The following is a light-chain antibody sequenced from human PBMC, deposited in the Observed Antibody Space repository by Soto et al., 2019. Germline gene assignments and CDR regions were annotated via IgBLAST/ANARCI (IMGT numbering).Light chain of an antibody. J-gene: IGLJ1*01. CDR3: ASYAGTKLFV. Sequence: LTQPPSASGSPGQSLTISCTGTSSDVGFYNFVSWYQQRPGKAPKLVIYEVTKRPSGVPDRFSGSKSGSTASLTVSGLQADDEAEYYCASYAGTKLFVFGSGTKVTVL. CDR1: SSDVGFYNF. CDR2: EVT. V-gene: IGLV2-8*01.